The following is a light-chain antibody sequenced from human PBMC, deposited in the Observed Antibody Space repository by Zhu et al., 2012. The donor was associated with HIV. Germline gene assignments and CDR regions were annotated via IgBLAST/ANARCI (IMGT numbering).Light chain of an antibody. J-gene: IGKJ1*01. CDR3: QQYYSYRPWT. Sequence: IRMTQSPSSLSASTGDRVTITCRASQDISTYLAWYQQKPGKAPNLLTYEASTLQGGVPPRFSGSGSGTDFNLTIGCLQSEDFATYFCQQYYSYRPWTFGQGTKVEIK. CDR2: EAS. V-gene: IGKV1-8*01. CDR1: QDISTY.